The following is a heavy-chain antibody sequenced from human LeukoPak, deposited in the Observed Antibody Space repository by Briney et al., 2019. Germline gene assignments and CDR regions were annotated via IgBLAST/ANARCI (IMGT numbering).Heavy chain of an antibody. CDR3: ARGVSASSGWYVIDH. CDR2: INAGNGNT. D-gene: IGHD6-19*01. CDR1: GYTFTYYA. J-gene: IGHJ5*02. V-gene: IGHV1-3*01. Sequence: ASVKVSCKASGYTFTYYAILWVRQAPGQRLEWMGLINAGNGNTKYSQKFQGRVTITRYTSASTAYMELRSLRSEDTAVYYCARGVSASSGWYVIDHWGQGTLVTVSS.